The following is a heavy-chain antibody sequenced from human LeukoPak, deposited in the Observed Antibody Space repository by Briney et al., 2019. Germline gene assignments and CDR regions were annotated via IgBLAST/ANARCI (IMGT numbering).Heavy chain of an antibody. V-gene: IGHV1-69*13. CDR2: IIPIFGTA. J-gene: IGHJ6*02. CDR1: GGTFSSYA. D-gene: IGHD2-21*02. CDR3: ARDTPPRHCGGDCYSFYYYGMDV. Sequence: SVKVSCKVSGGTFSSYAISWVRQAPGQGLEWMGGIIPIFGTANYAQKFQGRVTITADESTSTAYMELSSLRSEDTAVYYCARDTPPRHCGGDCYSFYYYGMDVWGQGTTVTVSS.